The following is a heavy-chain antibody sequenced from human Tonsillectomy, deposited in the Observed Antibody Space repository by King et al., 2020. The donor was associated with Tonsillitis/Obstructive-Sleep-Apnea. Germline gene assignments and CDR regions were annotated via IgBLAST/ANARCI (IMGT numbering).Heavy chain of an antibody. CDR3: ARRRGHYSLDY. Sequence: VQLQESGPGLVKPSETLSLTCTVSGGSISSYYWSWIRQPPGKGLEWIGYIYYTGSTNYNPSLKSRVTLSVDTSKNQFSLRLSSVTATDTAVYYCARRRGHYSLDYWGQGTLVTVSS. CDR1: GGSISSYY. CDR2: IYYTGST. V-gene: IGHV4-59*08. J-gene: IGHJ4*02. D-gene: IGHD2-21*01.